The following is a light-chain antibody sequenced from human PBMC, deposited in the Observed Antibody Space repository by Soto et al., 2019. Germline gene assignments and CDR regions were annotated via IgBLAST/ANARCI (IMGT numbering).Light chain of an antibody. V-gene: IGKV3-11*01. CDR1: QSISRD. CDR3: QQHDTWHLLT. J-gene: IGKJ1*01. Sequence: EIVLTQSPATLSLSPGERATLSCRASQSISRDLAWYQQKPGQAPRLLIYGASSRATGIPVRFSGSGSGTDFTLTISSLEPEDFAVYYCQQHDTWHLLTFGQGTKVDIK. CDR2: GAS.